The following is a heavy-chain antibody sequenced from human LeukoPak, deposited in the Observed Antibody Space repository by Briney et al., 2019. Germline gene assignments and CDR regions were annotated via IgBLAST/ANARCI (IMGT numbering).Heavy chain of an antibody. V-gene: IGHV1-69*13. Sequence: SVKVSCKASGGTFSSYAISWVRQAPGQGLEWMGGIIPIFGTANYAQKFQGRVTITADESTSTAYMELSSLRSEDTAVYYCARPKRPLGYCSSTSCYYYGVDVWGQGTTVTVSS. CDR3: ARPKRPLGYCSSTSCYYYGVDV. D-gene: IGHD2-2*01. CDR1: GGTFSSYA. J-gene: IGHJ6*02. CDR2: IIPIFGTA.